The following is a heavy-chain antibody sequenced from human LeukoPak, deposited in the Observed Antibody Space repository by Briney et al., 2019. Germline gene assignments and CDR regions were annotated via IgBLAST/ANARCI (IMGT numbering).Heavy chain of an antibody. J-gene: IGHJ1*01. CDR1: GASINTYY. V-gene: IGHV4-59*12. Sequence: SETLSLTCTVSGASINTYYWSWIRQPPGKGLEWIGYIYYSGTTSYNPSLKTRVTISIDTSKNQFSLKLSSVTAADTAVYYCARGHSPVTTKVSYFQHWGQGTLVTVSS. CDR3: ARGHSPVTTKVSYFQH. D-gene: IGHD4-17*01. CDR2: IYYSGTT.